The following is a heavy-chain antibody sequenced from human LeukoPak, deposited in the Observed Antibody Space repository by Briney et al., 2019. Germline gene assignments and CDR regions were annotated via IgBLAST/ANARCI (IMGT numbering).Heavy chain of an antibody. CDR1: GRSFSGYY. CDR2: INHSGST. Sequence: PSETLSLTCAVYGRSFSGYYWSWIRQPPGKGLEWIGEINHSGSTNYNPSLKSRVTISVDTSKDQFSLKLSSVTAADTAVYYCARVLSGSYRTFSFDYWGQGTLVTVSS. J-gene: IGHJ4*02. CDR3: ARVLSGSYRTFSFDY. V-gene: IGHV4-34*01. D-gene: IGHD1-26*01.